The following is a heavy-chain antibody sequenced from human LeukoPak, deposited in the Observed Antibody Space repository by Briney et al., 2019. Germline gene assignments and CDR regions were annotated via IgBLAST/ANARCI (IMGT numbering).Heavy chain of an antibody. CDR2: IYSGGST. J-gene: IGHJ4*02. CDR3: AGAGYYDSSGYFVGPYFDY. Sequence: GGSLRLSCAASGFTVSSNYMSWVRQAPGKGLEWVSVIYSGGSTYYADSVKGRFTISRDNSKNTLYLQMNSLRAEDTAVYYCAGAGYYDSSGYFVGPYFDYWGQGTLVTVSS. V-gene: IGHV3-53*01. CDR1: GFTVSSNY. D-gene: IGHD3-22*01.